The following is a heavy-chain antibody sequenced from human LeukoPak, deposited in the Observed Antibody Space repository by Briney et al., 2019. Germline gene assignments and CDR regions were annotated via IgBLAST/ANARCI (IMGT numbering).Heavy chain of an antibody. CDR2: ISSSSSYI. V-gene: IGHV3-21*01. CDR1: GFTFSSYS. D-gene: IGHD6-19*01. J-gene: IGHJ1*01. CDR3: AKVGSSGWFQAEYFQH. Sequence: GGSLRLSCAASGFTFSSYSMNWVRQAPGKGLEWVSSISSSSSYIYYADSVKGRFTISRDNAKNSLYLQMNSLRAEDTAVYYCAKVGSSGWFQAEYFQHWGQGTLVTVSS.